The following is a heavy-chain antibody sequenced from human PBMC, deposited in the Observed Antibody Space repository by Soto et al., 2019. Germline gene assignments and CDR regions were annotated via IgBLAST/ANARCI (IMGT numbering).Heavy chain of an antibody. CDR3: ARERIVVVPAATSEYSTEYNWFDP. CDR1: GGSISSGGYS. V-gene: IGHV4-30-2*01. J-gene: IGHJ5*02. D-gene: IGHD2-2*01. CDR2: IYHSGST. Sequence: SETLSLTCAVSGGSISSGGYSWSWIRQPPGKGLEWIGYIYHSGSTYYNPSLKSRVTISVDRSKNQFSLKLSSVTAADTAVYYCARERIVVVPAATSEYSTEYNWFDPWGKGTLVTSPQ.